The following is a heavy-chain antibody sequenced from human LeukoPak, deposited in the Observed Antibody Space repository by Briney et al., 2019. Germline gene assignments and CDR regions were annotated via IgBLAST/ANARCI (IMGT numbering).Heavy chain of an antibody. Sequence: GASVKVSCKASGYTFTGYYMHWVRQAPGQGLEWMGWINPNSGGTNYAQKFQGRVTMTRDTSISTAYMELSRLRSDDTAVYYCARHDCSSTSCYTHYYYYGMDVWGQGTTVTVSS. V-gene: IGHV1-2*02. CDR2: INPNSGGT. D-gene: IGHD2-2*02. J-gene: IGHJ6*02. CDR1: GYTFTGYY. CDR3: ARHDCSSTSCYTHYYYYGMDV.